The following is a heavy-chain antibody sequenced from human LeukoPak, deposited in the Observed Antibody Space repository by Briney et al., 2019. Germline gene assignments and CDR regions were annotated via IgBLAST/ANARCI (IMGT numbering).Heavy chain of an antibody. V-gene: IGHV4-39*01. CDR1: GGSISSSSYY. Sequence: PSETLSLTCTVSGGSISSSSYYWGWIRQPPGTGLEWIGSIYYSGSTYYNPSLKSRVTISVDTSKNQFSLKLSSVTAADTAVYYCARIKGLLWFGELSTTFDYWGQGTLVTASS. CDR2: IYYSGST. CDR3: ARIKGLLWFGELSTTFDY. J-gene: IGHJ4*02. D-gene: IGHD3-10*01.